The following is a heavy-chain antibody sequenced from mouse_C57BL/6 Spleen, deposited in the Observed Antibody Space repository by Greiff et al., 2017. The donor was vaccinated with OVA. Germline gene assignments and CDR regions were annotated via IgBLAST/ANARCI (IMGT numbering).Heavy chain of an antibody. V-gene: IGHV5-6*02. Sequence: EVKLVESGGDLVKPGGSLKLSCAASGFTFSSYGMSWVRQTPDKRLEWVATISSGGSYTYYPDSVKGRFTISRDNAKNTLYLQMSSLKSEDTAMYYCARQNYSSYVFDYWGQGTTLTVSS. CDR2: ISSGGSYT. D-gene: IGHD2-5*01. CDR1: GFTFSSYG. J-gene: IGHJ2*01. CDR3: ARQNYSSYVFDY.